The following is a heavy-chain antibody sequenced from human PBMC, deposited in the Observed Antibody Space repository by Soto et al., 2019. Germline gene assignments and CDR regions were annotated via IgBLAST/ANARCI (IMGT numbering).Heavy chain of an antibody. V-gene: IGHV4-61*01. D-gene: IGHD3-3*01. CDR3: ARDDTYYDIWSGYYPREYYGMDV. J-gene: IGHJ6*02. CDR2: IYYSGST. Sequence: PSETLSLTCTVSGGSVSSGSYYWSWIRQPPGKGLEWIGYIYYSGSTNYNPSLKSRVTISVDTSKNQFSLKLSSVTAADTAVYYCARDDTYYDIWSGYYPREYYGMDVWGQGTTVTVSS. CDR1: GGSVSSGSYY.